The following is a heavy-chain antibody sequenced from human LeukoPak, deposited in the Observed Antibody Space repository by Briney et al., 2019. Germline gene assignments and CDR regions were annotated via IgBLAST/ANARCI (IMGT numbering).Heavy chain of an antibody. CDR2: IYYSGST. Sequence: SQTLSLTCTVSGGSISSGDYYWSWIRQPPGKGLEWIGYIYYSGSTYYSPSLKSRATISVDTSKSQFSLRLTSVTAADTAVYFCARHQDYYDSSGYYPAEYFQHWGQGTLVTVSS. D-gene: IGHD3-22*01. J-gene: IGHJ1*01. CDR1: GGSISSGDYY. CDR3: ARHQDYYDSSGYYPAEYFQH. V-gene: IGHV4-30-4*01.